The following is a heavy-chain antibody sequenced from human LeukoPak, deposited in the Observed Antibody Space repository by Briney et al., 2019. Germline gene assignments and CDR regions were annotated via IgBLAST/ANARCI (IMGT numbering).Heavy chain of an antibody. D-gene: IGHD1-1*01. CDR1: GFTFSSYA. V-gene: IGHV3-7*05. Sequence: PGGSLRLSCAASGFTFSSYAMSWVRQAPGKGLEWVANIKQDGSEKYYVDSVKGRFTISRDNAKNSLYLQMNSLRAEDTAVYYCARGAYKYWGQGTLVTVSS. CDR3: ARGAYKY. CDR2: IKQDGSEK. J-gene: IGHJ4*02.